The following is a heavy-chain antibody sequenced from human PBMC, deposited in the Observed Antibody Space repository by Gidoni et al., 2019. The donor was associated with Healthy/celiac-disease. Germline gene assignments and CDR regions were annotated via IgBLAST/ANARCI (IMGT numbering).Heavy chain of an antibody. CDR1: GFTFSSYA. CDR2: ISGRGGIT. J-gene: IGHJ5*02. D-gene: IGHD2-2*02. V-gene: IGHV3-23*01. Sequence: EVRLLESGGGLVQPGGSLRLYCAASGFTFSSYAMSWVRQGPGQGLEWVSAISGRGGITYYADSVKGRFTISRDNSNNTLYLQMNSLRAEDTAVYYCAKDGYCSSTSCYMDWFDPWGQGTLVTVSS. CDR3: AKDGYCSSTSCYMDWFDP.